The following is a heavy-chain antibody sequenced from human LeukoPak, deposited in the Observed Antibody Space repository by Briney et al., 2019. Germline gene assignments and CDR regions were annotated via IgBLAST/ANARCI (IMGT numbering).Heavy chain of an antibody. CDR2: IYYSGNT. D-gene: IGHD1-26*01. CDR3: ARGVAGSGSTPKY. J-gene: IGHJ4*02. CDR1: GDSISNYY. Sequence: SETLSLTCTVSGDSISNYYWIWIRQPPGKGLEWVGFIYYSGNTNYNPSLKSRLTISEDSSKSRSSLRLTSVIAADTAVYYCARGVAGSGSTPKYWGQGILVTVSS. V-gene: IGHV4-59*01.